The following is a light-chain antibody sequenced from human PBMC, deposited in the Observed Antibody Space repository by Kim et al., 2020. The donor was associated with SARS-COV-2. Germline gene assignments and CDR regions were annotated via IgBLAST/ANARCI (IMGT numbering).Light chain of an antibody. J-gene: IGKJ2*01. CDR2: SAS. CDR3: QRYGGSPPYT. V-gene: IGKV3-20*01. Sequence: SPGERAIRSCGASQSVTVNYLAWYQQKPGQAPRFLIYSASTRATGVPDRFSGSGSGTDFTLTISRLEPEDFAAYYCQRYGGSPPYTYGQGTKLEI. CDR1: QSVTVNY.